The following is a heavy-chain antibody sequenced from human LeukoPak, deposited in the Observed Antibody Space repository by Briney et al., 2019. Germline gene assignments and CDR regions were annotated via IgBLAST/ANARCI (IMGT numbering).Heavy chain of an antibody. J-gene: IGHJ5*02. V-gene: IGHV3-23*01. CDR1: GFTFSSYA. CDR3: ARRRHGGWFDP. CDR2: ISGSGGST. D-gene: IGHD3-16*01. Sequence: GGSLRLSCAASGFTFSSYAMSWVRQAPGKGLEWVSAISGSGGSTYYADSVKGRFTISRDNSKNTLYLQMNSLGAEDTAVYYCARRRHGGWFDPWGQGTLVTVSS.